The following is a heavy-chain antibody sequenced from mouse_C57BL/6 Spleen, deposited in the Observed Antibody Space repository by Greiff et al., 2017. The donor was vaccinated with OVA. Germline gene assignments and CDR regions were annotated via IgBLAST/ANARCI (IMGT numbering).Heavy chain of an antibody. V-gene: IGHV1-15*01. CDR3: TRDYYGSSSWYFDV. CDR2: IDPETGGT. D-gene: IGHD1-1*01. J-gene: IGHJ1*03. CDR1: GYTFTDYE. Sequence: QVTLKVCGAELVRPGASVTLSCKASGYTFTDYEMHWVKQTPVHGLEWIGAIDPETGGTAYNQKFKGKAILTADKSSSTAYMELRSLTSEDSAVYYCTRDYYGSSSWYFDVWGTGTTVTVSS.